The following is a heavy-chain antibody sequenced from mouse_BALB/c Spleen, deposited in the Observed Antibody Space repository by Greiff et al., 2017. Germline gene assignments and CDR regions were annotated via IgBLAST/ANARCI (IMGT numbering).Heavy chain of an antibody. CDR3: ARRGWSYYAMDY. V-gene: IGHV1-87*01. J-gene: IGHJ4*01. D-gene: IGHD1-1*02. CDR1: GYTFTSYW. Sequence: VQLQQSGAELARPGASVKLSCKASGYTFTSYWMQWVKQRPGQGLEWIGAIYPGDGDTRYTQKFKGKATLTADKSSSTAYMQLSSLASEDSAVYYCARRGWSYYAMDYWGQGTSVTVSS. CDR2: IYPGDGDT.